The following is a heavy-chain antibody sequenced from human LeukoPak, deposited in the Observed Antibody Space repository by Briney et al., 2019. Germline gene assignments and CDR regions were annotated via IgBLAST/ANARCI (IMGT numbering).Heavy chain of an antibody. CDR2: IYYSGST. J-gene: IGHJ4*02. CDR1: GGSISSGDYY. Sequence: SETLSLTCTVSGGSISSGDYYWSWIRQPPGKGLEWIGYIYYSGSTYYNPSLKSRVTISVDTSKNQFSLTLNSVTAADTAVYYCARRRLGYYFDYWGQGTLVTVSS. CDR3: ARRRLGYYFDY. V-gene: IGHV4-30-4*08. D-gene: IGHD5-24*01.